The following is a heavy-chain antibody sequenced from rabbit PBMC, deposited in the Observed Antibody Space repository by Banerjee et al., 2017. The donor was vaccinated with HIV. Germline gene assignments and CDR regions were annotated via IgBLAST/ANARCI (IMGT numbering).Heavy chain of an antibody. Sequence: QEQLVESGGGLVQPEGSLTLTCKASGFDFSSNAMCWVRQAPGKGLEWIACIYTSSGSTWYASWVNGRFTISRSTSLNTVDLKMTSLTAADTATYFCARVAGYAGYGYATPFNLWGQGTLVTVS. D-gene: IGHD6-1*01. V-gene: IGHV1S47*01. J-gene: IGHJ4*01. CDR3: ARVAGYAGYGYATPFNL. CDR2: IYTSSGST. CDR1: GFDFSSNA.